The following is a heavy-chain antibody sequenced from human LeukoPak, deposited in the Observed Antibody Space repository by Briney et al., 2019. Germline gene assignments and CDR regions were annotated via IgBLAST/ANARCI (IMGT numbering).Heavy chain of an antibody. CDR1: GFTVSSNY. Sequence: GGSLRLSCAASGFTVSSNYMRWLRQAPGKGLQWVSAIYSGGSTYYADSVKGRFTISRNNSKNTFYLQMTSLRAEDTAVYYCAKDYVSGDGYWDFDYWGQGTLVTVSS. D-gene: IGHD5-24*01. J-gene: IGHJ4*02. V-gene: IGHV3-53*01. CDR3: AKDYVSGDGYWDFDY. CDR2: IYSGGST.